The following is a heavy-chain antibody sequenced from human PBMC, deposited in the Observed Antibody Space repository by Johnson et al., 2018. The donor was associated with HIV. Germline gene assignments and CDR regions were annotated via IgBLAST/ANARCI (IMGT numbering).Heavy chain of an antibody. D-gene: IGHD7-27*01. CDR3: AKDDNWGYVVGAFDF. J-gene: IGHJ3*01. V-gene: IGHV3-30*18. CDR2: ISYDGRHK. Sequence: QVQLVESGGGVAQPGRSLRLSCATSGFTFNNSGMHWVRQAPGKGLEWVTMISYDGRHKYYADSVKGRFTISRDNSKNTLYLQMNSLRTEDTAVYYCAKDDNWGYVVGAFDFWGLGTMVTVSS. CDR1: GFTFNNSG.